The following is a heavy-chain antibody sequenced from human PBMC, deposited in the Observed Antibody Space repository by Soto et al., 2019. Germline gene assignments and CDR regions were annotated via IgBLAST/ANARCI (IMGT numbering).Heavy chain of an antibody. V-gene: IGHV3-30*18. CDR3: AKGPAIVLVPAAMNYYYGMDV. J-gene: IGHJ6*02. Sequence: QVQLVESGGGVVQPGRSLRLSCAASGFTFSSYGMHWVRQAPGEGLEWVALISYAGSNKYYADSVKGRFTISRDYSKNTLYLQMNSLRAEDTAVYYCAKGPAIVLVPAAMNYYYGMDVWGQGTTVTVSS. CDR1: GFTFSSYG. D-gene: IGHD2-2*01. CDR2: ISYAGSNK.